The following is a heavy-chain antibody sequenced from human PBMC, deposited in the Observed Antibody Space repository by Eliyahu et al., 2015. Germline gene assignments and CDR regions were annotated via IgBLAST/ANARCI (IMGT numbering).Heavy chain of an antibody. D-gene: IGHD2-15*01. Sequence: EVQLVESGGGLVQPGGSLRLSCATSGFTFSSYSMNWVRQAPGKGLEWVSYISSSSSTKDYADSVKGRFTISRDNAKNSLYLQMNSLRAEDTAVYYCARDRPYCNGGNCLEYTRTFDYWGQGTLVTVSS. J-gene: IGHJ4*02. V-gene: IGHV3-48*01. CDR3: ARDRPYCNGGNCLEYTRTFDY. CDR2: ISSSSSTK. CDR1: GFTFSSYS.